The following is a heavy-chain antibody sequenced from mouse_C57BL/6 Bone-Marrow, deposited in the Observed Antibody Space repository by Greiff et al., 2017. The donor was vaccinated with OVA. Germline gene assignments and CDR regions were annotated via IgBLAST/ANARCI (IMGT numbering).Heavy chain of an antibody. Sequence: EVQLVESEGGLVQPGSSMKLSCTASGFTFSDYYMAWVRQVPEKGLEWVANINYDGSSTYYLDSLKSRFIISRDNAKNILYLQMSSLKSEDTATYYCARYDSGFAYWGQGTLVTVSA. J-gene: IGHJ3*01. V-gene: IGHV5-16*01. CDR1: GFTFSDYY. CDR3: ARYDSGFAY. CDR2: INYDGSST. D-gene: IGHD2-4*01.